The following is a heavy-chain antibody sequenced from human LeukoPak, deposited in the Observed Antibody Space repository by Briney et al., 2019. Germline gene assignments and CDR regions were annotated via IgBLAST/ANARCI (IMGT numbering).Heavy chain of an antibody. D-gene: IGHD3-22*01. J-gene: IGHJ1*01. CDR3: ARAPYDSSGYREYFQH. CDR1: GYTFTGFG. V-gene: IGHV1-69*13. Sequence: SVKVSCKASGYTFTGFGINWVRQAPGQGLEWMGGIIPIFGTANYAQKFQGRVTITADESTSTAYMELSSLRSEDTAVYYCARAPYDSSGYREYFQHWGQGTLVTVSS. CDR2: IIPIFGTA.